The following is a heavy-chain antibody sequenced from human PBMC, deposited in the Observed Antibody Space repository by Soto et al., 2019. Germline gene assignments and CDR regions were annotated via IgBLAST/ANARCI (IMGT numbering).Heavy chain of an antibody. CDR1: GGSFSGYY. Sequence: QVQLQQWGAGLLKPSETLSLTCAVYGGSFSGYYWSWIRQPPGKGLEWIGEINHSGSTNYNPSLQSXLTISADTSEXXFXLXQRSVTAAHTAVYYCARGWFGELFDCSRQYYYGMDVWGQGTTVTVSS. J-gene: IGHJ6*02. CDR3: ARGWFGELFDCSRQYYYGMDV. V-gene: IGHV4-34*01. CDR2: INHSGST. D-gene: IGHD3-10*01.